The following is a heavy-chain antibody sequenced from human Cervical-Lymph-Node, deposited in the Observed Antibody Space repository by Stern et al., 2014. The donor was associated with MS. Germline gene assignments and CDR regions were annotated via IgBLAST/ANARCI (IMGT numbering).Heavy chain of an antibody. CDR3: ARAAYDGYLDH. CDR2: LIPGNDAT. V-gene: IGHV1-2*06. J-gene: IGHJ1*01. CDR1: GYTFIDHY. D-gene: IGHD5-12*01. Sequence: VQLVQSGSAVKKPGASVRVSCKVSGYTFIDHYLHWVRQAPGQGLAWMGRLIPGNDATNVARRFQDRVTMTGYTSISTAYMELSGLRSDDTAVYYCARAAYDGYLDHWGQGTPVTVSS.